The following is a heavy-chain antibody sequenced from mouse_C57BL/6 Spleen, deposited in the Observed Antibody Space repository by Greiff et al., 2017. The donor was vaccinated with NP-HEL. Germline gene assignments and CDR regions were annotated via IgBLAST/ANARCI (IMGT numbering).Heavy chain of an antibody. CDR2: INPNNGGT. Sequence: VQLKQSGPELVKPGASVKIPCKASGYTFTDYNMDWVKQSHGKSLEWIGDINPNNGGTIYNQKFKGRATLTVDKSSSTAYMELRSLTSEDTAVYYCARKTYGSSYVDYWGQGTTLTVSS. J-gene: IGHJ2*01. V-gene: IGHV1-18*01. CDR1: GYTFTDYN. D-gene: IGHD1-1*01. CDR3: ARKTYGSSYVDY.